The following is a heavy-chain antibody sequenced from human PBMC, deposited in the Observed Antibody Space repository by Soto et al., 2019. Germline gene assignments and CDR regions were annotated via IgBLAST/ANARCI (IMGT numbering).Heavy chain of an antibody. CDR3: ARLRDYGSGSYYEDY. D-gene: IGHD3-10*01. V-gene: IGHV4-59*08. Sequence: QVQLQESGPGLVKPSETLSLTCTVSGGSISSYYWSWIRQPPGKGLEWIGYIYYSGSTNYNPSLKRRVTISVDTSKNQFSLKLSSVTAADTAVYYCARLRDYGSGSYYEDYWGQGTLVTVSS. J-gene: IGHJ4*02. CDR2: IYYSGST. CDR1: GGSISSYY.